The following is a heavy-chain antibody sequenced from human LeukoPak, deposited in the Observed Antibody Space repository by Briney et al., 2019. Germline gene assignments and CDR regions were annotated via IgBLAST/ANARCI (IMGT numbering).Heavy chain of an antibody. J-gene: IGHJ2*01. Sequence: PSETLSLTCAVYGGSFSGYYWSWIRQPPGKGLEWIGEINHSGSTNYNPFLKSRVTISVDTSKNQFSLKLSSVTAADTAVYYCARGLVVVPADNNAYWYFDLWGRGTLVTVSS. CDR1: GGSFSGYY. CDR3: ARGLVVVPADNNAYWYFDL. V-gene: IGHV4-34*01. D-gene: IGHD2-2*01. CDR2: INHSGST.